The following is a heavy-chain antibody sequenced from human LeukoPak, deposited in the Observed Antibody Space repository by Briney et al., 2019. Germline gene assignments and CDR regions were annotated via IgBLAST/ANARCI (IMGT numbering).Heavy chain of an antibody. D-gene: IGHD2-8*01. CDR2: INCNSGDA. CDR1: GYSFTEHY. Sequence: ASVQVSCKASGYSFTEHYIYWVRQAPGQGLEWVGRINCNSGDANSARKFQGRVTMTRDTSVGTAYMDLSSVTSDDSAVYFCARSAGHCSNGICFTDYYMDVWGRGTTVTVSS. V-gene: IGHV1-2*02. J-gene: IGHJ6*03. CDR3: ARSAGHCSNGICFTDYYMDV.